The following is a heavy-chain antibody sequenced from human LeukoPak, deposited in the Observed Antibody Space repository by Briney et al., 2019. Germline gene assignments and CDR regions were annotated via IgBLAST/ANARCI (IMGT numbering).Heavy chain of an antibody. V-gene: IGHV4-39*01. J-gene: IGHJ4*02. Sequence: SETLSLTCTVSGDSISSSSYYWGWIRQPPGKGLEWIGSIYYSGSTYYNPSLKGRVTISVDMSKNQFSLKLSSVTAADTAVYYCARGGYSSGWDEDHYDYWGQGTLVTVSS. CDR2: IYYSGST. D-gene: IGHD6-19*01. CDR1: GDSISSSSYY. CDR3: ARGGYSSGWDEDHYDY.